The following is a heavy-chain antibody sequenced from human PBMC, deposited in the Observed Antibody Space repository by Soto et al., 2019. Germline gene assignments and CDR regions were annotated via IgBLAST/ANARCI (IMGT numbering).Heavy chain of an antibody. V-gene: IGHV1-58*02. CDR3: SADHPHTAIGWPV. Sequence: SVKVSCKASGFDFGSFGIQFLRQARGRGLEWIGWIVVASGRTNYARQFQGRVAFSRDMSSTTAYMDLYDLKSDDTAVYFCSADHPHTAIGWPVWGQGTTVTVSS. CDR1: GFDFGSFG. J-gene: IGHJ6*02. CDR2: IVVASGRT.